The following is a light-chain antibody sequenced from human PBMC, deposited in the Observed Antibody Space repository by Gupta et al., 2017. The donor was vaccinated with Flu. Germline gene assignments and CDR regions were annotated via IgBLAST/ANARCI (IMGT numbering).Light chain of an antibody. CDR1: QSLLYNSRNY. V-gene: IGKV4-1*01. J-gene: IGKJ2*01. Sequence: DLMMTKYPDSMAVSLGERATINCKSSQSLLYNSRNYLAWYQQKPGQSPKLHIYWASTRESGVPGRFSVSGSGTGFTLTTSRLQAEDVACYDCQQFDNGAAQFTFGQGTKLEIK. CDR3: QQFDNGAAQFT. CDR2: WAS.